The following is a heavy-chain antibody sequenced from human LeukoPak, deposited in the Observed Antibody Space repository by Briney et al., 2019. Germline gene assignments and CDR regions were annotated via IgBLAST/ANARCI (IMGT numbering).Heavy chain of an antibody. CDR3: ARDGYYDFWSGYSYYFDY. CDR1: GFTFSSYS. D-gene: IGHD3-3*01. V-gene: IGHV3-21*01. Sequence: GGSLRLSCAASGFTFSSYSMNWVRQAPEKGLEWVSSISSSSSYIYYADSVKGRFTISRDNAKNSLYLQMNSLRAEDTAVYYCARDGYYDFWSGYSYYFDYWGQGTLVTVSS. J-gene: IGHJ4*02. CDR2: ISSSSSYI.